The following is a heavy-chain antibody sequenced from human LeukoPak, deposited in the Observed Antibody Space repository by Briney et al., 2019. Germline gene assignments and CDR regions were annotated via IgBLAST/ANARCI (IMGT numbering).Heavy chain of an antibody. J-gene: IGHJ4*02. V-gene: IGHV4-4*07. CDR1: GASVSDYY. CDR3: ARNRRYGGNSFDY. Sequence: SETLSLTCTVSGASVSDYYWGWVRQPAGKGLDWIGRIYSSDTNPHTNYNPSLKSRVTLSVDTSTNQVSLKLNSVTAADTAVYYCARNRRYGGNSFDYWGQGTLVTVSS. D-gene: IGHD4-23*01. CDR2: IYSSDTNPHT.